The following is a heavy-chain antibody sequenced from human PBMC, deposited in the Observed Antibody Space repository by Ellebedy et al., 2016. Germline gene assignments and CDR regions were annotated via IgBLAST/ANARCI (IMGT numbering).Heavy chain of an antibody. D-gene: IGHD3-10*01. V-gene: IGHV3-30-3*01. CDR3: AKEAPYGSQSYASYYYYYGMDV. CDR2: ISYDESKK. CDR1: GFTFSSYA. Sequence: GGSLRLXXAATGFTFSSYAMYWVRQAPGKGLEWVSFISYDESKKYYADSVKGRFTISRDNSRNTLYLQMNSLRAEDAAVYYCAKEAPYGSQSYASYYYYYGMDVWGQGTTVTVSS. J-gene: IGHJ6*02.